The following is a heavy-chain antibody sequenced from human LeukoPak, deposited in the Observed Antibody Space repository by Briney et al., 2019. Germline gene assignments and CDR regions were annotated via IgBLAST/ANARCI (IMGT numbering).Heavy chain of an antibody. J-gene: IGHJ3*02. CDR3: ARERRGYTSSWYNAFDI. CDR2: ISSTGNNK. CDR1: GFIFSTYA. Sequence: PGGSLRLSCADSGFIFSTYAMNWVRQAPGKGLEWVSYISSTGNNKYYADSVKGRFTISRDNAKNSLYLQMNSLRAENTAVYYCARERRGYTSSWYNAFDIWGHGTMVTVSP. D-gene: IGHD6-13*01. V-gene: IGHV3-48*04.